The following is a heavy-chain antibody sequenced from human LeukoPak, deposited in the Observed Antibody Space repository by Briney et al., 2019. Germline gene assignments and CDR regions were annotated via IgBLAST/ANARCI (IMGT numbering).Heavy chain of an antibody. Sequence: GRSLRLSCAASGFTFSSYGMHWVRQAPGKGLEWVAVISYDGSNKYYADSVKGRFTISRDNAKNSLYLQMNSLRAEDTAVYYCVRDTFYAFDMWGQGTMVTVSS. D-gene: IGHD2/OR15-2a*01. CDR3: VRDTFYAFDM. J-gene: IGHJ3*02. CDR1: GFTFSSYG. V-gene: IGHV3-30*03. CDR2: ISYDGSNK.